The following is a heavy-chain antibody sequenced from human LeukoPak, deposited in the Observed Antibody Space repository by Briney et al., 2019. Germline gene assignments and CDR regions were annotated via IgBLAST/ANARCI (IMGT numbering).Heavy chain of an antibody. CDR3: ARRESSGWYVDY. J-gene: IGHJ4*02. Sequence: GGSLRLSCAASGFTFSSHGMNWVRQAPGKGLEWVAIISYDGSYKYYADSVKGRFTISRDNSKNTLSLQVNTLRAEDTAVYYCARRESSGWYVDYWGQGTLVTVSS. CDR2: ISYDGSYK. CDR1: GFTFSSHG. V-gene: IGHV3-30*03. D-gene: IGHD6-19*01.